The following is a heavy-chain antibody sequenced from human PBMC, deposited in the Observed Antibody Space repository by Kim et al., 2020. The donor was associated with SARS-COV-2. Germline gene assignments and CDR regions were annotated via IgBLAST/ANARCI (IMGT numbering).Heavy chain of an antibody. CDR2: SSCSTI. D-gene: IGHD1-20*01. CDR3: ASNLDV. J-gene: IGHJ6*02. V-gene: IGHV3-48*03. Sequence: SSCSTIYYADSVKGRFTISRDNAKNSLYLQMNSLRAEDTAVYYCASNLDVWGQGTTVTVSS.